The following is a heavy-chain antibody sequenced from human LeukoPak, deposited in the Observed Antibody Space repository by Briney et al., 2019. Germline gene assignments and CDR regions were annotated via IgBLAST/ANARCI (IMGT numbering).Heavy chain of an antibody. D-gene: IGHD2-15*01. Sequence: GGSLRLSCAASGFTFSSYWMHWVRQPPRKGLVWVSRINSDGSSTGYADSVKGRFTISRDNAKNMLYLQMNSLRAEDTAVYYCARDRIADYWGQGTLVTVSS. CDR2: INSDGSST. J-gene: IGHJ4*02. V-gene: IGHV3-74*01. CDR3: ARDRIADY. CDR1: GFTFSSYW.